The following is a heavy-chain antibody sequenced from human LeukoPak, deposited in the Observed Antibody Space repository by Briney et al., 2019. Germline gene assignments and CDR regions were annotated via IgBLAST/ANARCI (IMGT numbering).Heavy chain of an antibody. CDR3: AGHREARY. J-gene: IGHJ4*02. CDR2: ISSSSSTI. V-gene: IGHV3-48*02. Sequence: QPGGSLLISCAASGFTFSSYSMNWVRQAPGKGLEWVSYISSSSSTIYYAVSVKGRFTISRDNTKNSLYLQMNGPRDEDSAVYYCAGHREARYWGQGTMVTVSS. CDR1: GFTFSSYS.